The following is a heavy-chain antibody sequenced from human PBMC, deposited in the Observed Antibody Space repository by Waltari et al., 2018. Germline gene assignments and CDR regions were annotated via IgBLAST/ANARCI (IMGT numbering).Heavy chain of an antibody. CDR3: ARDLSLLTVSQYYGMDV. Sequence: EVQLVESGGGLIQPGGSLRLSCAASGFTVSRPYMSWVRQAPGKGLEWVSVIYSGGSTYYADSVKGRFTISRDNSKNTLYLQMNSLRAEDTAVYYCARDLSLLTVSQYYGMDVWGQGTTVTVSS. D-gene: IGHD4-17*01. J-gene: IGHJ6*02. CDR1: GFTVSRPY. V-gene: IGHV3-53*01. CDR2: IYSGGST.